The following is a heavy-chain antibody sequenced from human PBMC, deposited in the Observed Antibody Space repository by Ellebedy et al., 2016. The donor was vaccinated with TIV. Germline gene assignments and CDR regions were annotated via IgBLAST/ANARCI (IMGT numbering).Heavy chain of an antibody. CDR1: GFPFSSYA. D-gene: IGHD3-10*01. V-gene: IGHV3-23*01. CDR2: ISASGGTT. J-gene: IGHJ4*02. CDR3: AKERTYGSGRPLDY. Sequence: GESLKISCAASGFPFSSYAISCVRQAPGKGLEWVSVISASGGTTYYADSVKGRFTISRDNSKNTLYLQMNSLRAEDTAVYYCAKERTYGSGRPLDYWGQGTLVTVSS.